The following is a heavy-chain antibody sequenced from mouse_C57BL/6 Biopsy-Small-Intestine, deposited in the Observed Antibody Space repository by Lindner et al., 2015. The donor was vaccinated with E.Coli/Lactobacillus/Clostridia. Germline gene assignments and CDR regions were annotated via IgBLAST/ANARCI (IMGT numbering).Heavy chain of an antibody. D-gene: IGHD2-3*01. CDR3: AILMVRRWRLN. V-gene: IGHV14-2*01. J-gene: IGHJ2*01. CDR1: ASNIKDYY. Sequence: VQLQEVWGRACEARGRQSSCPAQLLASNIKDYYMHWVKQRTEQGLEWIGRIDPEDGETKYAPKFQGKATITADTSSNTAYLQLSSLTSEDTAVYYCAILMVRRWRLNWGQGTTLTVSS. CDR2: IDPEDGET.